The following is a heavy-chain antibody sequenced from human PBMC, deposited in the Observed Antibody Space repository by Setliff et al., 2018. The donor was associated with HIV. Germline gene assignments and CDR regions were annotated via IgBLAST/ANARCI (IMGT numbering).Heavy chain of an antibody. D-gene: IGHD3-9*01. Sequence: PSETLSLTCSVSGDSIISNTYHWGWIRQPPGRGPEWIASIFYTGSTFYTSSLKSRVRISMDKPKNQFSLELTSVTTEDTAVFYCARQTRNRYDVLTGYSVLWGQGILVTVSS. V-gene: IGHV4-39*01. CDR3: ARQTRNRYDVLTGYSVL. CDR1: GDSIISNTYH. CDR2: IFYTGST. J-gene: IGHJ4*02.